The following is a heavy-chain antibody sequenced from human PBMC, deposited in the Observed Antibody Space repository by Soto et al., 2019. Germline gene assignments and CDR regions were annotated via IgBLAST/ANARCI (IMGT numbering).Heavy chain of an antibody. CDR3: ARDSVRSCRDGVCYQGYYYCAMDV. J-gene: IGHJ6*02. Sequence: GASVKVSCKASGFSPTTYAFSWVRRAPGKGLEWMGLISADTGEPRYAQKFQGRVTMTTDTSTGTAYMELRSLRSDDTATYYCARDSVRSCRDGVCYQGYYYCAMDVWGQGTTVTVSS. CDR1: GFSPTTYA. CDR2: ISADTGEP. V-gene: IGHV1-18*01. D-gene: IGHD2-8*02.